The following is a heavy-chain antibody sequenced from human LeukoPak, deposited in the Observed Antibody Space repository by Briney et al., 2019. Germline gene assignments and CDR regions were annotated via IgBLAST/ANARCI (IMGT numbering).Heavy chain of an antibody. CDR2: ISSSGSTI. V-gene: IGHV3-48*03. CDR3: ASRGSGYYQTLDY. D-gene: IGHD3-22*01. Sequence: GGSLRLSCAASGFTFSSYEMNWVRQAPGKGLEWVSYISSSGSTIYYADSVKGRFTISRDNAKNSLYLQMNSLRAEDTAVYYCASRGSGYYQTLDYWGQGTRVTVSS. J-gene: IGHJ4*02. CDR1: GFTFSSYE.